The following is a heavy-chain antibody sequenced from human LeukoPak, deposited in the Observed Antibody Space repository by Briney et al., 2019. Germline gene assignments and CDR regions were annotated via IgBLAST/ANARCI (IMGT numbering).Heavy chain of an antibody. D-gene: IGHD4-17*01. V-gene: IGHV4-39*07. CDR2: IYYSGSI. Sequence: SETLSLTCTVSGGSMISSSHYWGWIRQPPGKGLEWIGSIYYSGSIYHNPSLKSRVTISIDTSKSQFSLKLSSVTAADTAVYYCARETTALDYWGRGTLVTVSS. CDR3: ARETTALDY. J-gene: IGHJ4*02. CDR1: GGSMISSSHY.